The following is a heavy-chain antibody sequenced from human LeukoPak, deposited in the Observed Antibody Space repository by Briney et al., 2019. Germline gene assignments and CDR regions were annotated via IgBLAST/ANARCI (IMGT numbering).Heavy chain of an antibody. CDR2: INAGNGNT. J-gene: IGHJ3*02. CDR3: AGCYYDSSGYYCAAFDI. CDR1: GYTFTSYA. V-gene: IGHV1-3*03. Sequence: ASVKVSCKASGYTFTSYAMHWVRQAPGQRLEWMGWINAGNGNTKYSQEFQGRVTITRDTSATTTYMELSSLRSEDMAVYYCAGCYYDSSGYYCAAFDIWGQGTMVTVSS. D-gene: IGHD3-22*01.